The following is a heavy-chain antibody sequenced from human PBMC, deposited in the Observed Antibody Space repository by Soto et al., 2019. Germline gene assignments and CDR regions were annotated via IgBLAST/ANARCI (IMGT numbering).Heavy chain of an antibody. V-gene: IGHV4-59*01. CDR2: IYYSGST. CDR3: ARGSGYSYGVFDY. D-gene: IGHD5-18*01. J-gene: IGHJ4*02. Sequence: SSETLSLTCTVSGGSISSYYWSWIRQPPGKGLEWIGYIYYSGSTNYNPSLKSRVTISVDTSKNQFSLKLSSVTAADTAVYYCARGSGYSYGVFDYWGQGTLVTVSS. CDR1: GGSISSYY.